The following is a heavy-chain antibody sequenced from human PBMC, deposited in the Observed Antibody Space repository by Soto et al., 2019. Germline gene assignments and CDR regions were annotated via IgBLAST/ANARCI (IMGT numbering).Heavy chain of an antibody. CDR2: INPNSGGT. J-gene: IGHJ4*02. D-gene: IGHD5-12*01. Sequence: ASVKVSCKASGYTFTGYYMHWVRQAPGQGLEWMGWINPNSGGTNYAQKFQGWVTMTRDTSISTAYMELSRLRSDDTAVYYCARGLYSGYDSAADYWGQGTLVTVSS. CDR1: GYTFTGYY. CDR3: ARGLYSGYDSAADY. V-gene: IGHV1-2*04.